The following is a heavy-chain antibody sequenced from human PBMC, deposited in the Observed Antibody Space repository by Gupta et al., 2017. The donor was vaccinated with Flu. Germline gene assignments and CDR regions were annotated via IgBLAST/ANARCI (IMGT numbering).Heavy chain of an antibody. J-gene: IGHJ4*02. Sequence: EVQLLESGGGLVQPGGSLRLSCAASGFTVSSYAMSWVRQAPGKGLDWVSAISGSGGSTYYADSVKGRFTISRDNSKNTLYLQMNSLRAEDTAVYYCAKDYRRYSGYDLSSGWYLDYWGQGTLVTVSS. D-gene: IGHD5-12*01. CDR3: AKDYRRYSGYDLSSGWYLDY. CDR2: ISGSGGST. V-gene: IGHV3-23*01. CDR1: GFTVSSYA.